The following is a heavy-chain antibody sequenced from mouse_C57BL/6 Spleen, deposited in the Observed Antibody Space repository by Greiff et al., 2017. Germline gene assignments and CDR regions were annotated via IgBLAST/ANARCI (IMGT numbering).Heavy chain of an antibody. V-gene: IGHV1-20*01. CDR3: ARGGYYGRLAWFAE. J-gene: IGHJ3*01. Sequence: VQLQQSGPELVKPGDSVKISCKASGYSFTGYFMNWVMQSHGKSLEWIGRINPFNGDTFYNQKFKGKATLTVDKSSSTAHMELRSLTSEDSAVYYGARGGYYGRLAWFAERGPGTLVTVSA. CDR2: INPFNGDT. D-gene: IGHD1-1*01. CDR1: GYSFTGYF.